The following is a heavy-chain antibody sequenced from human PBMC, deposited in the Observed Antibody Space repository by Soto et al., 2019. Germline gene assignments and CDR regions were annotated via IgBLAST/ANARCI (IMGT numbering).Heavy chain of an antibody. CDR1: GGSISSYY. CDR2: IYYSGST. D-gene: IGHD3-22*01. V-gene: IGHV4-59*01. CDR3: ASFYYDSSGYSDAFDI. J-gene: IGHJ3*02. Sequence: SETLSLTCTVSGGSISSYYWSWIRQPPGKGLEWIGYIYYSGSTNYNPSLKSRVTISVDTSKNQFSLKLSSVTAADTAVYYCASFYYDSSGYSDAFDIWGQGTMVTVSS.